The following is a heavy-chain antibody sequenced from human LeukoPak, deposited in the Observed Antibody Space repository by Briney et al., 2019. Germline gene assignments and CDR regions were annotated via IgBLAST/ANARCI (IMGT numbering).Heavy chain of an antibody. CDR1: GYTFTGYY. V-gene: IGHV1-2*02. D-gene: IGHD3-3*01. CDR3: ASGGDY. J-gene: IGHJ4*02. Sequence: ASVTVSCKASGYTFTGYYMHWVRQAPGQGLEWMGWINPNSGGTNNAQKFQGKVTMTRETSISTAYVEPGRLRSDDTAVYYWASGGDYWGQGTLVTVSS. CDR2: INPNSGGT.